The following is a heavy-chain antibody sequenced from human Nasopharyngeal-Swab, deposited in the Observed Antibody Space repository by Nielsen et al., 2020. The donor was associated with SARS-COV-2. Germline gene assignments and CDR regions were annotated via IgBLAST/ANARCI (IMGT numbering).Heavy chain of an antibody. D-gene: IGHD7-27*01. CDR3: VRDSSWAFDS. V-gene: IGHV3-53*01. J-gene: IGHJ4*02. Sequence: GGSLRLSCAVSGLTVSSTYMSWVRQAPGKGLEWVSVTEIGGTTHYADSVKGRFSISRDSSTNTLYLQMNNVRAEDTAVYYCVRDSSWAFDSWGQGTLVTVSS. CDR2: TEIGGTT. CDR1: GLTVSSTY.